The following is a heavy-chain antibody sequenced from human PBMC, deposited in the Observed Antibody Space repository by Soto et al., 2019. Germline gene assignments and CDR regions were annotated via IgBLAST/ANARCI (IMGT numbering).Heavy chain of an antibody. CDR1: GFTFSSYA. D-gene: IGHD2-8*02. Sequence: PVGSLRLSCAVSGFTFSSYAMSWVRQAPGKGLEWVSGISGSGGSTYYADAVKGRFTISRDNSKNTLYLQMNSLRAEDTAVYYCAKQAGVLATDWFHPWGQGTLVTVSS. CDR2: ISGSGGST. CDR3: AKQAGVLATDWFHP. V-gene: IGHV3-23*01. J-gene: IGHJ5*02.